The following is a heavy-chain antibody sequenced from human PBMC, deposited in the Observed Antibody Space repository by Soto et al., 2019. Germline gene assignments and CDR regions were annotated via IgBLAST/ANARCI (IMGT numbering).Heavy chain of an antibody. CDR2: IYYGGST. J-gene: IGHJ3*02. D-gene: IGHD3-10*01. Sequence: PSETLSLTCTVSGGSISSSRCYWGWVRQPPGKGLEWIGSIYYGGSTEYNPSLESRVTISVDTSKNQFSLKVNSVTAADTAVYYCARDFSGKNDAFDIWGQGTVVTVSS. V-gene: IGHV4-39*02. CDR3: ARDFSGKNDAFDI. CDR1: GGSISSSRCY.